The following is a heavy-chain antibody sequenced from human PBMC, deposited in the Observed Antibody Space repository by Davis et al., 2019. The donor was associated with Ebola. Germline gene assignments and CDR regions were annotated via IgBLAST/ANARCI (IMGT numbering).Heavy chain of an antibody. J-gene: IGHJ6*02. CDR2: ISSSSSYI. Sequence: GESLKLSCAASGFTFSSYSMNWVRQAPGKGLEWVSSISSSSSYIYYADSVKGRFTISRDNAKNSLYLQMNSLRAEDTAVYYCARVSPPVVVGMDVWGQGTTVTVSS. D-gene: IGHD2-21*01. V-gene: IGHV3-21*01. CDR3: ARVSPPVVVGMDV. CDR1: GFTFSSYS.